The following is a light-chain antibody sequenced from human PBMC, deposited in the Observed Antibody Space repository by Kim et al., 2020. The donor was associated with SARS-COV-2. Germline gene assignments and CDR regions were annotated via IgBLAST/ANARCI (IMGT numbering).Light chain of an antibody. V-gene: IGLV1-44*01. CDR1: RWDIGRNT. J-gene: IGLJ3*02. Sequence: GQAVAVGCSGSRWDIGRNTVGWYEQVPGTTPELLIYGNVRRPSRVPDRFSGSKSGTSASLAISGLQSEDEADYYWASWDDGLSGWVFGGGAQLTVL. CDR3: ASWDDGLSGWV. CDR2: GNV.